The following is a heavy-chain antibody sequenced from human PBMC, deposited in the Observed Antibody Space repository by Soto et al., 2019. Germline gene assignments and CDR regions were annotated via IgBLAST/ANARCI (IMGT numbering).Heavy chain of an antibody. D-gene: IGHD4-4*01. CDR3: ARVDRKIEYSNTETAYYYYGMDV. J-gene: IGHJ6*02. CDR2: IIPVFGTA. V-gene: IGHV1-69*01. CDR1: GGTFTSYA. Sequence: GXSVKVSYPASGGTFTSYASVWVRQAPGQGLERTGGIIPVFGTANYAQKFQGRVTITADESTSTAYMELSRLRSEDTAVYYCARVDRKIEYSNTETAYYYYGMDVWGQGTTVTVSS.